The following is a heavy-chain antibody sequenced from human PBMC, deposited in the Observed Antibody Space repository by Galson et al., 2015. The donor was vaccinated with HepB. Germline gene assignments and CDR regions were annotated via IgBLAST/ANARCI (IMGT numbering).Heavy chain of an antibody. J-gene: IGHJ5*02. CDR2: IIPIFGTA. V-gene: IGHV1-69*13. CDR1: GRTFSSYA. Sequence: SVKVSCKASGRTFSSYAISWVRQAPGQGLEWMGGIIPIFGTANYAQKFQGRVTITADESTSTTYMELSSLRSEGTAVYYCARVGYGIAVAGNNWFDPWGQGTLVTVSS. CDR3: ARVGYGIAVAGNNWFDP. D-gene: IGHD6-19*01.